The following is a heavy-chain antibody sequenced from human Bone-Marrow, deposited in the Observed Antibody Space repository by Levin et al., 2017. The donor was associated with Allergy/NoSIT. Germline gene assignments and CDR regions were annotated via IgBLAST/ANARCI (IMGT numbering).Heavy chain of an antibody. J-gene: IGHJ5*02. CDR1: TYAFTAYY. CDR3: ASDYGDYQRRNYFVA. CDR2: INPSGASS. D-gene: IGHD4-17*01. V-gene: IGHV1-46*01. Sequence: VASVKVSCKASTYAFTAYYIHFLRQAPGQGLEWMGVINPSGASSSYAQRFKERVTMTRDTSTSTVYMDLSSLRSEDTALYYCASDYGDYQRRNYFVAWGQGTLVTVSS.